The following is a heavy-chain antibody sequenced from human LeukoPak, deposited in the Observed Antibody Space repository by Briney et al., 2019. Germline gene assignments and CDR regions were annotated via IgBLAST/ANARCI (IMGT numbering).Heavy chain of an antibody. D-gene: IGHD1-26*01. CDR2: ISNEGSSK. V-gene: IGHV3-30-3*01. CDR3: ARGLGARYGATNLAY. J-gene: IGHJ4*02. CDR1: GFTFSSYA. Sequence: PGGSLRLSCAASGFTFSSYAIHWVRQAPGKGLERVSVISNEGSSKYSAASVTGRFPVSRDDSQSMLFLQMNSLRLEDTAFYYCARGLGARYGATNLAYWGQGTLFTVSS.